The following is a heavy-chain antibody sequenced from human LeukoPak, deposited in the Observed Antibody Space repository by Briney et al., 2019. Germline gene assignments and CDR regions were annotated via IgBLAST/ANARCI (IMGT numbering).Heavy chain of an antibody. CDR3: ARGWGYSYGNLYYYYGMDV. J-gene: IGHJ6*04. Sequence: PGGSLRLSCAASGFTFSSYDVHWVRQATGKGLEWVSAIGTAGDPYYPGSVKGRFTISRENAKDSLYLQMNSLRAGDTAVYYCARGWGYSYGNLYYYYGMDVWGKGTTVTVSS. D-gene: IGHD5-18*01. CDR1: GFTFSSYD. CDR2: IGTAGDP. V-gene: IGHV3-13*05.